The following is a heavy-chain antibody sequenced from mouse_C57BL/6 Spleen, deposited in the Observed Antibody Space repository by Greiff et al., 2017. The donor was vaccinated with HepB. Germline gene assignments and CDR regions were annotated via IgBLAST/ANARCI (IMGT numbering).Heavy chain of an antibody. D-gene: IGHD2-2*01. V-gene: IGHV1-22*01. Sequence: EVQLQQSGPELVKPGASVKMSCKASGYTFTDYNMHWVKQSHGKSLEWIGYINPNNGGTSYNQKFKGKATLTVNKSSSTAYMELRSLTSEDSAVYYCAGPMVTTGPFAYWGQGTLVTVSA. J-gene: IGHJ3*01. CDR1: GYTFTDYN. CDR2: INPNNGGT. CDR3: AGPMVTTGPFAY.